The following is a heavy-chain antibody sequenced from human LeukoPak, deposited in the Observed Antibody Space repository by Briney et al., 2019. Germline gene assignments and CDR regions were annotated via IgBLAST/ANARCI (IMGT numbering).Heavy chain of an antibody. D-gene: IGHD5-12*01. V-gene: IGHV3-74*01. J-gene: IGHJ3*02. CDR2: MSGSGSSR. Sequence: GGSLRLSCAASGFTFSSYWMHWVRQAPGQGLEWVSSMSGSGSSRYHADSVKGRFTISRENAKNSLYLQMNSLRAGDTAVYYCARGGYDRDAFDIWGQGTMVTVSS. CDR1: GFTFSSYW. CDR3: ARGGYDRDAFDI.